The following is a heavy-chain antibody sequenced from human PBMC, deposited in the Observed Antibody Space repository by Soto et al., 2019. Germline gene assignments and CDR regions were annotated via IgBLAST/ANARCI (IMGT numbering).Heavy chain of an antibody. V-gene: IGHV4-34*01. CDR1: GGSFSGYY. J-gene: IGHJ6*02. CDR3: ARWPSLYYYGMDV. Sequence: SETLSLTCAVYGGSFSGYYWSWIRQPPGKGLEWIGEINHSGSTNYNPSLKSRVTISVDTSKNQFSLKLSSVTAADTAVYYCARWPSLYYYGMDVWGQGTTVTVSS. CDR2: INHSGST.